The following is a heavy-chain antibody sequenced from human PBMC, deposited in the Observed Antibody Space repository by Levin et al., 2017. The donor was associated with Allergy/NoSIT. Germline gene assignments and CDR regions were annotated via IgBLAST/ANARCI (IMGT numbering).Heavy chain of an antibody. CDR3: ARSGSPDY. D-gene: IGHD3-22*01. Sequence: GGSLRLSCAASGFTFSDYSMNWVSQAPGKGLEWVSSISPNSNYIYYADSLKGRFTISRDNAKSSVFLQMNSLRAEDTALYYCARSGSPDYWGQGTLVTVSS. CDR2: ISPNSNYI. V-gene: IGHV3-21*01. J-gene: IGHJ4*02. CDR1: GFTFSDYS.